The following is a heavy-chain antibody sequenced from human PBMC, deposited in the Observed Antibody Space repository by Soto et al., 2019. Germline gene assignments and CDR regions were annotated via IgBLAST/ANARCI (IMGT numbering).Heavy chain of an antibody. J-gene: IGHJ6*02. Sequence: EVQLLESGGGLVQPGGSLRLSCAASGFTFSSYTMSWVRQAPGKGLEWVSAISGSDGSTYYADSVKGRFTISRDNSKNTLYLQMNSLRAEDTAVDYCAKDQNVLLWFGEFPVWGQGTTVTVSS. D-gene: IGHD3-10*01. CDR1: GFTFSSYT. V-gene: IGHV3-23*01. CDR2: ISGSDGST. CDR3: AKDQNVLLWFGEFPV.